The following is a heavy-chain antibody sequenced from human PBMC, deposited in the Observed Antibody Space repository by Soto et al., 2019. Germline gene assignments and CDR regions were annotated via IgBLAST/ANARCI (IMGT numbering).Heavy chain of an antibody. Sequence: QVQLQESGPGLVKPSQTLSLTCTVSGGSISSGGYYWSWIRQHPGKGLEWIGYIYYCGSTYYNPSLKMRVTISVETSKNQFSLKMSSVTAADTAVYYCARDRHLGYCSGGSCYTDWYFDLWGRGTLVTVSS. V-gene: IGHV4-31*03. CDR3: ARDRHLGYCSGGSCYTDWYFDL. D-gene: IGHD2-15*01. CDR1: GGSISSGGYY. CDR2: IYYCGST. J-gene: IGHJ2*01.